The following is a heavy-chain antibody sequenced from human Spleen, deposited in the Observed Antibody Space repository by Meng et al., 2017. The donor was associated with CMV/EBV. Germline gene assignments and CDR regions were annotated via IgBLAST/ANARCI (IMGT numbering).Heavy chain of an antibody. V-gene: IGHV1-46*01. J-gene: IGHJ4*02. CDR3: ARDVSPYYDSSAVRGYYFDY. CDR1: YY. CDR2: IHPSGGGT. D-gene: IGHD3-22*01. Sequence: YYIHWVRQAPGQGLEWMGVIHPSGGGTRYAQRFQGRVTVTRDASTSTVYMEVTSLRSDDTAVYYCARDVSPYYDSSAVRGYYFDYWGQGTLVTVSS.